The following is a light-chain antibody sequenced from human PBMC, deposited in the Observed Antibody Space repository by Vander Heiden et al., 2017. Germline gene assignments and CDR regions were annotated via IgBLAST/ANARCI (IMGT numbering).Light chain of an antibody. CDR1: QSVSNNY. Sequence: EIVLTQSPGTLSLSPGERASLSCRASQSVSNNYLAWFQQKPGQAPRLLIHGASSRANGIPDRFSGSGSGTDFTLTITRREPEDFAVYYWQQDFNFVTFGQGTLMEIK. CDR3: QQDFNFVT. J-gene: IGKJ5*01. CDR2: GAS. V-gene: IGKV3-20*01.